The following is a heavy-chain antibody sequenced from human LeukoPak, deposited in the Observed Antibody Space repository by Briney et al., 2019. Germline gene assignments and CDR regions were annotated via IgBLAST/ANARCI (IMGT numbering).Heavy chain of an antibody. V-gene: IGHV3-7*01. CDR2: IRQDGSER. Sequence: PGRSLRLSCAASGFTFSSYGMHWVRQAPGKGLEWVANIRQDGSERNYVDSVKGRFTISRDNAKNSVYLQMNSLRAEDTAVYYCTRDRGVVVVAATRPDYWGQGTLVTVSS. J-gene: IGHJ4*02. CDR3: TRDRGVVVVAATRPDY. D-gene: IGHD2-15*01. CDR1: GFTFSSYG.